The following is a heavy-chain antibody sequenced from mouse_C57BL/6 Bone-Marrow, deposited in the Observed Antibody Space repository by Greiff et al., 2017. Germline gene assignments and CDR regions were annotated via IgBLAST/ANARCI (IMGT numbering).Heavy chain of an antibody. CDR3: ARNLDGSSYGYAMDY. CDR2: IWTGGGT. V-gene: IGHV2-9-1*01. J-gene: IGHJ4*01. Sequence: VQRVESGPGLVAPSQSLSITCTVSGFSLTSYAISWVRQPPGKGLEWLGVIWTGGGTNYNSALKSRLSISKDNSKSQVFLKMNSLQTDDTARYYCARNLDGSSYGYAMDYWGQGTSVTVSS. CDR1: GFSLTSYA. D-gene: IGHD1-1*01.